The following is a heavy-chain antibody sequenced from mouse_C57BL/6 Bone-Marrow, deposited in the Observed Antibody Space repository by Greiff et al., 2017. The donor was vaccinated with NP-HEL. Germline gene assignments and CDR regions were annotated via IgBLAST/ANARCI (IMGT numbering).Heavy chain of an antibody. J-gene: IGHJ2*01. D-gene: IGHD2-2*01. V-gene: IGHV1-50*01. CDR1: GYTFTSYW. CDR2: IDPSDSYT. Sequence: QVHVKQPGAELVKPGASVKLSCKASGYTFTSYWMQWVKQRPGQGLEWIGEIDPSDSYTNYNQKFKGKATLTVDTSSSTAYMQLSSLTSEDSAVYYCARSTMVTPDYWGQGTTLTVSS. CDR3: ARSTMVTPDY.